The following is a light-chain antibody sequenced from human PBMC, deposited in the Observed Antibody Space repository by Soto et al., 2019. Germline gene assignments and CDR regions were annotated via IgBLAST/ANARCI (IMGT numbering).Light chain of an antibody. J-gene: IGKJ2*01. CDR1: QSVSGSF. V-gene: IGKV3-20*01. Sequence: EIVLTQSPGTLSLSPGERATLSCRASQSVSGSFLAWYQQKPGQAPRLLIYGASRRATGIPDRFSGSGSGTDFTLTISRLEPEDFAVYYCQQYGSSSYTFGQGTKLEIK. CDR2: GAS. CDR3: QQYGSSSYT.